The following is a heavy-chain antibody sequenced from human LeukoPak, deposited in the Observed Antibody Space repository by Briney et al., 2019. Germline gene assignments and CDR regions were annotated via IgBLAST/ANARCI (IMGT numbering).Heavy chain of an antibody. CDR1: GDSISSYY. J-gene: IGHJ4*02. V-gene: IGHV4-59*12. CDR2: IDYSGRT. D-gene: IGHD6-19*01. CDR3: AREYTLYRSGWFLDY. Sequence: SGTLSLTCSVSGDSISSYYWSWIRQPPGKGLEWIGSIDYSGRTYYNPSLKSRATISLDTSKNQFSLKLTSVTAADTAVYYCAREYTLYRSGWFLDYWGQGTVVTVSS.